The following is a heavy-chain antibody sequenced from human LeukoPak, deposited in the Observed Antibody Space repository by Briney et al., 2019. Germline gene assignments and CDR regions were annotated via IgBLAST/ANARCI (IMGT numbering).Heavy chain of an antibody. Sequence: PSETLSLTCAVYGGSFSGYYWSWIRQPPGKGPEWIGEINHSGSTNYNPSLKSRVTISVDTSKNQFSLKLSSVTAADTAVYYCARGYGDFWSGSYGDWGQGTLVTVSS. J-gene: IGHJ4*02. CDR1: GGSFSGYY. CDR2: INHSGST. CDR3: ARGYGDFWSGSYGD. V-gene: IGHV4-34*01. D-gene: IGHD3-3*01.